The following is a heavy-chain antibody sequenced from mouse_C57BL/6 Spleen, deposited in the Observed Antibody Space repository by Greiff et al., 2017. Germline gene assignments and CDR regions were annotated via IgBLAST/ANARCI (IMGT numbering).Heavy chain of an antibody. V-gene: IGHV1-55*01. Sequence: VQLQQPGAELVQPGASVKMSCKASGYTFTSYWITWVKQRPGQGLAWIGDIYPGSGSTNYNEKFKSKATLTVDTSSSTAYMQLSSLTSEDSAVYYCARDVGYYGSSSFAYWGQGTLGTVSA. CDR1: GYTFTSYW. CDR3: ARDVGYYGSSSFAY. CDR2: IYPGSGST. J-gene: IGHJ3*01. D-gene: IGHD1-1*01.